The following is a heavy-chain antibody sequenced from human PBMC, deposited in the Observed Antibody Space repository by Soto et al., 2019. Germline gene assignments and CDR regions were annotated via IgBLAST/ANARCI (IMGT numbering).Heavy chain of an antibody. Sequence: QVTLKESGPVLVKPTEPLPLTCTVSGFSRSNDRMSVSVIRQPPGKALEWLAHIFSNDAKSYSATPKSRLTIANDTANSPVVLTMTNMDPVDTATYYCARSLGWGWLGPNDYCGQGTQVPVSS. J-gene: IGHJ4*02. CDR2: IFSNDAK. CDR1: GFSRSNDRMS. CDR3: ARSLGWGWLGPNDY. D-gene: IGHD5-12*01. V-gene: IGHV2-26*01.